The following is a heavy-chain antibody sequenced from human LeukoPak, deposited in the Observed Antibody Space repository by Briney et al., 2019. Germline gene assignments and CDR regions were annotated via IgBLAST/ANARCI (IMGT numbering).Heavy chain of an antibody. Sequence: PSETLSLTCTVSGYSISSGYFWGWIRQPPGKGLEWIGTIYNSGSTYYNASLESRVTISVDTSKNQFSLKLSSVTAADTAVYYCARVPRLYSSSSNYFDYWGQGTLVTVSS. CDR1: GYSISSGYF. CDR2: IYNSGST. V-gene: IGHV4-38-2*02. D-gene: IGHD6-6*01. CDR3: ARVPRLYSSSSNYFDY. J-gene: IGHJ4*02.